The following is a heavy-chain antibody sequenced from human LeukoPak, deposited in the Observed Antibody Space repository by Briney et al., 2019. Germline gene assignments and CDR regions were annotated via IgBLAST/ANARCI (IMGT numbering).Heavy chain of an antibody. CDR1: GFTFSSYG. CDR2: IWYDGSNK. D-gene: IGHD2-2*01. Sequence: GGSLRLSCAASGFTFSSYGMHWVRQAPGEGLEWEAVIWYDGSNKYYADSVKGRFTISRDNSKNTLYLQMNSLRAEDTAVYYCAKDLRSAADAFDIWGQGTMVTVSS. J-gene: IGHJ3*02. CDR3: AKDLRSAADAFDI. V-gene: IGHV3-33*06.